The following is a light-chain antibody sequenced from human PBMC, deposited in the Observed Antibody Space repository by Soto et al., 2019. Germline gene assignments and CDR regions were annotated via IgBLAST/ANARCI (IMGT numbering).Light chain of an antibody. CDR3: QVYGNSPMYT. Sequence: EIVLTQSPGTLSLSPGERATFSCRASQSVSNSSLAWYHQKPGQAPRLLLFAASRRATGIPDTFSGSGSGTDFSLTFSRLEPEDFAVYYFQVYGNSPMYTFGQGTRLEIK. CDR1: QSVSNSS. J-gene: IGKJ2*01. CDR2: AAS. V-gene: IGKV3-20*01.